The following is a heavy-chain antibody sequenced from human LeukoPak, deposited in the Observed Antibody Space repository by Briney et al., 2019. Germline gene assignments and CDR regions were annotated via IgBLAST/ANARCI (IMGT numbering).Heavy chain of an antibody. CDR1: GYTFTGYY. J-gene: IGHJ4*02. Sequence: GASVKVSCTASGYTFTGYYMHWVRQAPGQGLEWMGWISAYNGNTNYAQKLQGRVTMTTDTSTSTAYMELRSLRSDDTAVYYCAREVRGAIDYWGQGTLVTASS. V-gene: IGHV1-18*04. CDR3: AREVRGAIDY. CDR2: ISAYNGNT. D-gene: IGHD3-10*01.